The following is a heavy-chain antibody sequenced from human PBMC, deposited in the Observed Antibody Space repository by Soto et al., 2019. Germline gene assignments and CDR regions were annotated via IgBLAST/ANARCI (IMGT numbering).Heavy chain of an antibody. J-gene: IGHJ4*02. V-gene: IGHV1-69*01. D-gene: IGHD4-4*01. CDR3: ARAPLRPSYTDYLI. CDR2: IIPLFGTT. CDR1: GGTFSTYT. Sequence: QVQLVQSGAEMKKPGSSVKASCKASGGTFSTYTFNWVRQAPGQELEWMGGIIPLFGTTTYAQRFQGRVTITADESTTTAYMELTSLRSEDTALYYCARAPLRPSYTDYLIWGQGTLVTVS.